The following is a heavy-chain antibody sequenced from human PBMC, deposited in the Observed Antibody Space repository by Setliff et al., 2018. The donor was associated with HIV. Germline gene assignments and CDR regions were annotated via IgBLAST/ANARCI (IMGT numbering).Heavy chain of an antibody. V-gene: IGHV3-11*05. CDR1: GFTFSDHY. CDR2: ISKSGDYS. Sequence: GGSLRLSCAASGFTFSDHYMNWVRQAPGKGLEWVSYISKSGDYSNYADSVRGRFTISRDNAKNSLYLQMSSLRAEDTAVYYCARDIFVGEGGYGMDVWGQGTTVTVSS. CDR3: ARDIFVGEGGYGMDV. D-gene: IGHD3-3*01. J-gene: IGHJ6*02.